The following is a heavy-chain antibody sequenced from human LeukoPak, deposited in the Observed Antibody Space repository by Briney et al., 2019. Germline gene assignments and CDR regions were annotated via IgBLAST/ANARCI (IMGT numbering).Heavy chain of an antibody. J-gene: IGHJ4*02. V-gene: IGHV1-69*13. Sequence: ASVKVSCKASGGTFSSYAISWVRQAPGQGLEWMGGIIPIFGTANYAQKFQGRVTITADESTSTAYVELSSLRSEDTAVYYCARPRGSYTSNFDYWGQGTLVTVSS. CDR2: IIPIFGTA. CDR1: GGTFSSYA. CDR3: ARPRGSYTSNFDY. D-gene: IGHD3-10*01.